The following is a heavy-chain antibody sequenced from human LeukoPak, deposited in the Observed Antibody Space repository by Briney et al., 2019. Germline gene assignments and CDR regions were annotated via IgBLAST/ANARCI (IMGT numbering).Heavy chain of an antibody. J-gene: IGHJ4*01. CDR3: AKDTGSGWSFDY. CDR1: GFTFSSYS. Sequence: GGSLRLSCAASGFTFSSYSMNWVRQAPGKGLEWVSSISSSSSYIYYADSVKGRFTISRDNSKNSLYLQMNSLRTEDTALYYCAKDTGSGWSFDYWGQGTLVTVSS. V-gene: IGHV3-21*04. D-gene: IGHD6-19*01. CDR2: ISSSSSYI.